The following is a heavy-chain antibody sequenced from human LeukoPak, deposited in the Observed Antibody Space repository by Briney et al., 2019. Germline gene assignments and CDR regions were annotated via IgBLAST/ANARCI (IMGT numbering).Heavy chain of an antibody. CDR1: GFTFSSYG. Sequence: PGGSLRLSCAASGFTFSSYGMNWVRQAPGKGLEWVSGIGGGGASTYYADSVKGRFTISRDRSKNTLYLQMSSLRVEDTAVYYCAKIPYEYNTGWYAAFDIWGQGTMVTVSS. V-gene: IGHV3-23*01. J-gene: IGHJ3*02. CDR3: AKIPYEYNTGWYAAFDI. CDR2: IGGGGAST. D-gene: IGHD6-19*01.